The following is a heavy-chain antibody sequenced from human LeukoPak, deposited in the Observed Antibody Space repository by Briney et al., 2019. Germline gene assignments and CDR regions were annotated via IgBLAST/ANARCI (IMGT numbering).Heavy chain of an antibody. CDR1: GFTFTSSA. Sequence: ASVKVSCKASGFTFTSSAMQWVRQARGQHLECIGWIVVGSGNTDYAQKFQERVTIARDMSTSTAYMELSSLRSEDTAVYYCAAASEIVVVTADAFDIWGQGTMVTVSS. CDR3: AAASEIVVVTADAFDI. D-gene: IGHD2-21*02. J-gene: IGHJ3*02. CDR2: IVVGSGNT. V-gene: IGHV1-58*02.